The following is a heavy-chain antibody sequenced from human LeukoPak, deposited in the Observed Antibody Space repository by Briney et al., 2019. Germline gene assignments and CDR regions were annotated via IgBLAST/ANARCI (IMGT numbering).Heavy chain of an antibody. V-gene: IGHV3-7*04. CDR1: VFTFRSNW. Sequence: GGSLRLSCAASVFTFRSNWMSWVRQAPGQGLEWVATVKQDGNVTYYLDSVNGRFTISRDNAKNSLYLQMNSLRAEDTAVYFCARYGGGGDDDFWGQGTLVTVSS. J-gene: IGHJ4*02. CDR3: ARYGGGGDDDF. CDR2: VKQDGNVT. D-gene: IGHD2-21*02.